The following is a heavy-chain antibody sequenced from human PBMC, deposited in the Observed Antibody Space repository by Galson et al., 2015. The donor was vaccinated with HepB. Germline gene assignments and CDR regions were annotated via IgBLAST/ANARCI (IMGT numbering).Heavy chain of an antibody. CDR2: IHPDGTER. D-gene: IGHD2-15*01. CDR3: ARGGGFLGRADYFDY. J-gene: IGHJ4*02. Sequence: SLRLSCAVSGFTFSPYWMTWVRQTPGKGLEWVANIHPDGTERNYGDSVRGRFTVSRDNAKNSLYLQMNSLRAEDTAVYYCARGGGFLGRADYFDYWGQGTLVTVSS. V-gene: IGHV3-7*03. CDR1: GFTFSPYW.